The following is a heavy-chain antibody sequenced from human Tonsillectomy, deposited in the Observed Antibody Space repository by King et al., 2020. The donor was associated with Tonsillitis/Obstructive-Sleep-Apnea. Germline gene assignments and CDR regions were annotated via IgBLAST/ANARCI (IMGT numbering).Heavy chain of an antibody. Sequence: QLVQSGAEVKKPGASVKVSCKASGYTFTTYGISWVRQAPGQGLEWMGWISAYNGDTNYAQKLQDRVTMTTDTPTSTAYMEVRSLRSDDPAVYYVAEDSRSHYYDTSGYYTFEYWGQGTLGTGSS. CDR2: ISAYNGDT. J-gene: IGHJ4*02. CDR3: AEDSRSHYYDTSGYYTFEY. V-gene: IGHV1-18*01. CDR1: GYTFTTYG. D-gene: IGHD3-22*01.